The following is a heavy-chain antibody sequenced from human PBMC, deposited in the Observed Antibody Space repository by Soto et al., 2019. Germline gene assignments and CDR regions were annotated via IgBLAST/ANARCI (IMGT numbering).Heavy chain of an antibody. D-gene: IGHD1-26*01. CDR3: ARRYGSAIDY. J-gene: IGHJ4*02. CDR1: GVYISSYY. Sequence: PSDTMSLSCTVTGVYISSYYWRWIRQPPGKGLEWIGYMYYSGSTNYNPSLKSRVTISVDTSKNQSSLKLSSVTAADTAVYYCARRYGSAIDYWGQGTLVTVS. CDR2: MYYSGST. V-gene: IGHV4-59*08.